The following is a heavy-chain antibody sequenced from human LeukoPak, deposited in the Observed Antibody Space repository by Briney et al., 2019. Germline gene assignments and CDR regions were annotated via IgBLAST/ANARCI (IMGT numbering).Heavy chain of an antibody. D-gene: IGHD1-1*01. V-gene: IGHV1-2*02. Sequence: ASVTVSCKASGYTFTGYYMHWVRQAPGQGLEWMGWINPNSGGTNYAQKFQGRVTMTRDTSISTAYMELSRLRSDDTAVYYCASRTGTRDHDAFDIWGQGTMVTVSS. CDR3: ASRTGTRDHDAFDI. J-gene: IGHJ3*02. CDR2: INPNSGGT. CDR1: GYTFTGYY.